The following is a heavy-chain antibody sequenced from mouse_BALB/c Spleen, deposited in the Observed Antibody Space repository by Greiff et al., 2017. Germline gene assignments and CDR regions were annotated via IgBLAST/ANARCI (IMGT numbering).Heavy chain of an antibody. J-gene: IGHJ3*01. D-gene: IGHD4-1*01. Sequence: EVKLMESGGGLVKPGGSLKLSCAASGFTFSSYSMSWVRQTPEKRLEWVASISSGGSTYLPDSVKGRFTISRDNARNILYMQMSSLMSEDTAMYYCARGQELGFAYWGQGTLVTVSA. CDR1: GFTFSSYS. CDR2: ISSGGST. CDR3: ARGQELGFAY. V-gene: IGHV5-6-5*01.